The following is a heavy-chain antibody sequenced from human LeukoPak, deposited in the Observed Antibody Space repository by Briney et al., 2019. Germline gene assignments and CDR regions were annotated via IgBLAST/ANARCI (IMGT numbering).Heavy chain of an antibody. D-gene: IGHD2-2*01. J-gene: IGHJ5*02. CDR2: IYTSGST. CDR1: GGSISSYY. V-gene: IGHV4-4*07. Sequence: SETLSLTCTVSGGSISSYYWSWIRQPAGKGLEWIGRIYTSGSTNYNPSLKSRVTMSVDTSKNQFSLKLSSVTAADTAVYYCARDPRSYCSSTSCYPSGFDPWGQGTLVTVSS. CDR3: ARDPRSYCSSTSCYPSGFDP.